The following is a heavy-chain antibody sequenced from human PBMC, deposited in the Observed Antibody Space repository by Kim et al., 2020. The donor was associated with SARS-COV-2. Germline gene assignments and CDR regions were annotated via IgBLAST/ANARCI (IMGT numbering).Heavy chain of an antibody. J-gene: IGHJ4*02. CDR3: AEHIATAIWFFDS. V-gene: IGHV3-23*01. Sequence: GGSLRLSCAASGFIFSNYAMTWVRQSPGKGLEWVATISGNSRIIYYSYSDSVKGRFTISRDNSQNILYLQVNSLRAEDTAVYYCAEHIATAIWFFDSWGQGTLVTVSS. CDR1: GFIFSNYA. CDR2: ISGNSRII. D-gene: IGHD3-9*01.